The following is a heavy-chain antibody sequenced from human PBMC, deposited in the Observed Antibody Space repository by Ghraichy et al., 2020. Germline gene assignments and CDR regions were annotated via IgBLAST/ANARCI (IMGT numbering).Heavy chain of an antibody. J-gene: IGHJ4*02. CDR2: ISGSSNYI. CDR1: GFTFSHYS. V-gene: IGHV3-21*06. CDR3: VRDLWGIGASGGNRFDY. Sequence: GGSLRLSCAVSGFTFSHYSMNWVRRAPGKGLEWVSSISGSSNYIYYAESMKGRFNISRDNAKNSLYLQMNGLRADDTAVYYCVRDLWGIGASGGNRFDYWGQGTMVTVSS. D-gene: IGHD3-16*01.